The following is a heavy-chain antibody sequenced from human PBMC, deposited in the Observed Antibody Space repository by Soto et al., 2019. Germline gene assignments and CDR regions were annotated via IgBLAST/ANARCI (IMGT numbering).Heavy chain of an antibody. CDR1: GGSISSGGYS. V-gene: IGHV4-30-2*01. D-gene: IGHD2-2*01. CDR2: IYHSGST. J-gene: IGHJ4*02. Sequence: SETLSLTCAVSGGSISSGGYSWSWVRQPPGKGLEWIGYIYHSGSTYYNPSLKSRVTISVDRSKNQFSLKLSSVTAADTAVYHCARVPDYWGQGTLVTVSS. CDR3: ARVPDY.